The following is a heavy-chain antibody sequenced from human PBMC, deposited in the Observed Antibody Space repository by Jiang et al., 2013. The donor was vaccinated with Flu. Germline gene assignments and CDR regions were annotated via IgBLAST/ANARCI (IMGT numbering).Heavy chain of an antibody. CDR3: ARDLQPIWFGELLRND. J-gene: IGHJ4*02. V-gene: IGHV4-30-4*01. D-gene: IGHD3-10*01. CDR1: GGSISSGDYY. Sequence: GSGLVKPSQTLSLTCTVSGGSISSGDYYWSWIRQPPGKGLEWIGYIYYSGSTYYNPSLKSRVTISVDTSKNQFSLKLSSVTAADTAVYYCARDLQPIWFGELLRNDWGQGNPGHRLL. CDR2: IYYSGST.